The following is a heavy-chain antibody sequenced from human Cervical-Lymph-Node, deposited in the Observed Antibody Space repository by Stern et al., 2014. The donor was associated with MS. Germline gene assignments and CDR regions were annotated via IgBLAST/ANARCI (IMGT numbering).Heavy chain of an antibody. CDR3: ANNVVATQDFDY. Sequence: EVQLVESGGGLVQPGGSLRLSCAASGFTFSSYATRWVRQAPGKGLEWVSAISGSGGSTYYADSVKGRFTISRDNSKNTLYLQMNSLRAEDTAVYYCANNVVATQDFDYWGQGTLVTVSS. CDR2: ISGSGGST. V-gene: IGHV3-23*04. CDR1: GFTFSSYA. J-gene: IGHJ4*02. D-gene: IGHD5-12*01.